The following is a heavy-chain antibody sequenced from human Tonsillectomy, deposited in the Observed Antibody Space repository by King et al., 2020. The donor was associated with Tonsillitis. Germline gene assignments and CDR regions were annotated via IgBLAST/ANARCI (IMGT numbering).Heavy chain of an antibody. Sequence: VQLQESGPGLVKPSETLSLTCTVSGGSISSHYWSWIRQPPGKGLEWIGYISYSGSTNYNPSLKSPVTISLDTSKNQFSLKLTSVTAADTAVYYCARTESVGPVDSRGQGTLVTVPS. J-gene: IGHJ4*02. CDR3: ARTESVGPVDS. CDR2: ISYSGST. CDR1: GGSISSHY. D-gene: IGHD4-23*01. V-gene: IGHV4-59*11.